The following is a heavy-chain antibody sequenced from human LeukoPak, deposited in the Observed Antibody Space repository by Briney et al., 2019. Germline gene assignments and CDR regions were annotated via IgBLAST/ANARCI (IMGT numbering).Heavy chain of an antibody. V-gene: IGHV3-11*01. CDR2: ISGSGTTI. Sequence: GGSLRLSCTASGFTFSDYKMNWIRQAPGKGLEWISYISGSGTTIYYADSVTGRFTTSRDNAKNSMYLQMNSLRVEDTAVYYCAKYRTTSAPPRNFDFWGQGTLVTVSS. CDR3: AKYRTTSAPPRNFDF. J-gene: IGHJ4*02. D-gene: IGHD1-14*01. CDR1: GFTFSDYK.